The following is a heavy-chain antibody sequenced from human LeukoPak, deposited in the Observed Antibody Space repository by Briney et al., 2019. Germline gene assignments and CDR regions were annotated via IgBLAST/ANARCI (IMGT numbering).Heavy chain of an antibody. D-gene: IGHD6-19*01. CDR1: GFTFSSYA. J-gene: IGHJ6*03. V-gene: IGHV3-23*01. CDR3: AKESSSDYYYYMDV. CDR2: ISGSGGST. Sequence: PGGSLRLSCAASGFTFSSYAMSWVRRAPGKGLEWVSAISGSGGSTYYADSVKGRFTISRDNSKNTLYLQMNSLRAEDTAVYYCAKESSSDYYYYMDVWGKGTTVTVSS.